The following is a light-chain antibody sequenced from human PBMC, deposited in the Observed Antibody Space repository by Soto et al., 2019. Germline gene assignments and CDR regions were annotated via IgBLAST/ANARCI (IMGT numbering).Light chain of an antibody. V-gene: IGKV3-11*01. CDR1: QSVSSY. CDR3: QQRSNWSPIT. CDR2: DAS. Sequence: EIVLTQSPATLSLSPGERAALSCRASQSVSSYLAWYQQKPGQAPRLLIFDASNRATGIPDRFSGSGSGTDFTLTISSLEPEYFAVYYCQQRSNWSPITFGQGPRLEIK. J-gene: IGKJ5*01.